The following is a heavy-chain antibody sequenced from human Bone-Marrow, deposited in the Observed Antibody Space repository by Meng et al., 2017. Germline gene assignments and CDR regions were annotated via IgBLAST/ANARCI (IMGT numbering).Heavy chain of an antibody. D-gene: IGHD2-2*02. CDR1: GFYFNNAW. CDR2: INSDGSTT. J-gene: IGHJ1*01. V-gene: IGHV3-74*01. CDR3: ARVYEH. Sequence: GGSLRLSCAASGFYFNNAWMHWVRQAPGKGLVWVSRINSDGSTTSYADSVKGRFTISRDNARNTLYLQMNSLRAEDTAVYYCARVYEHWGQGTLVTVSS.